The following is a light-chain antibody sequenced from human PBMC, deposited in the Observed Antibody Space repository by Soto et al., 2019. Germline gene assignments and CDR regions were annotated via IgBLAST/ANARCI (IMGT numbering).Light chain of an antibody. Sequence: VLPNSPLSLPGTPGEPPSTSSRSSQSLLNSNGNNYLDWYLQKPGQSPQLLLSLGSTRESGVPDRFSGSGSGTDFTLTISRVEAEDVAVYYCLQYLQLPHTFGQGTKVDIK. CDR1: QSLLNSNGNNY. CDR2: LGS. V-gene: IGKV2-28*01. CDR3: LQYLQLPHT. J-gene: IGKJ1*01.